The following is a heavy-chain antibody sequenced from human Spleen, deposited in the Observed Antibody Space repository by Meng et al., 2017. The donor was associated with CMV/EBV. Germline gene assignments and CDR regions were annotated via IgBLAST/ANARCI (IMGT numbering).Heavy chain of an antibody. J-gene: IGHJ6*02. CDR2: IIPILGIV. CDR3: ARVQVPAAVNYYYGMDV. CDR1: GGTFSNNA. D-gene: IGHD2-2*01. Sequence: SVKVSCKASGGTFSNNAINWVRQAPGQGLEWMGGIIPILGIVNYAQKLQGRVTITADKSTSTAYMELISLTSEDTAVYYCARVQVPAAVNYYYGMDVWGQGTTVTAP. V-gene: IGHV1-69*10.